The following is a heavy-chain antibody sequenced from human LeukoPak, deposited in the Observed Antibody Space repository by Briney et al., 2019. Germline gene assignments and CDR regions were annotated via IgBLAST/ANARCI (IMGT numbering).Heavy chain of an antibody. CDR2: ISGSGGST. CDR1: GFTFSNAW. CDR3: AKDTRQQLVRTRLNWFDP. J-gene: IGHJ5*02. Sequence: GGSLRLSCAASGFTFSNAWMSWVRQAPGKGLEWVSAISGSGGSTYYADSVKGRFTISRDNSKNTLYLQMNSLRAEDTAVYYCAKDTRQQLVRTRLNWFDPWGQGTLVTVSS. D-gene: IGHD6-13*01. V-gene: IGHV3-23*01.